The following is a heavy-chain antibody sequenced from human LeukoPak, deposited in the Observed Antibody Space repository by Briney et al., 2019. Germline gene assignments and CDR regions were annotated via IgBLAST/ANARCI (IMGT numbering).Heavy chain of an antibody. CDR2: ISGSGAIT. CDR1: GFTFSSYT. D-gene: IGHD4-17*01. J-gene: IGHJ6*02. V-gene: IGHV3-23*01. CDR3: AKIIAVTESYWYGMDV. Sequence: GGSLRLSCAASGFTFSSYTMTWARLAPGKGLEWVSGISGSGAITDYVDSVRGRFTISRDNSKNTVYLQTHSLRTEDTAVYYCAKIIAVTESYWYGMDVWGQGTTVTVSS.